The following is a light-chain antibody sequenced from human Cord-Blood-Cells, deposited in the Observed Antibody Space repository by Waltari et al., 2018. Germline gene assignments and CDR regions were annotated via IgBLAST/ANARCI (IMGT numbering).Light chain of an antibody. V-gene: IGKV1-33*01. CDR2: DAS. J-gene: IGKJ2*01. Sequence: DIQMTQSPSSLSASVGDRVTITCQASQDLSNYLNWYQQKPGKAPKLLIYDASNLATGVPSRFSGSGSGTDFTFTISSLQPEDIATYYCQQYDNPPMYTFGHGTKLEVK. CDR3: QQYDNPPMYT. CDR1: QDLSNY.